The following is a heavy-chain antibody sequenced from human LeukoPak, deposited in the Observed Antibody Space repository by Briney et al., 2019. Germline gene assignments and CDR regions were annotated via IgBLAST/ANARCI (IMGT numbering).Heavy chain of an antibody. D-gene: IGHD6-19*01. V-gene: IGHV3-23*01. Sequence: GGSLRLSXAASGLTFSSYGMSWVRQAPGKGLEWVSGVNGSGDKTYYADSVKGRFTISRDNSKNTLYLQMNSLRAEDTAVYYCAKGKDSSGTWDYFDYWGQGTLVTVSS. CDR2: VNGSGDKT. CDR3: AKGKDSSGTWDYFDY. CDR1: GLTFSSYG. J-gene: IGHJ4*02.